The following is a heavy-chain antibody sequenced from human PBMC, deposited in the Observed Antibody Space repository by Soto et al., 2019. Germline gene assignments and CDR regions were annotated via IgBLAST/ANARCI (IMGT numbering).Heavy chain of an antibody. V-gene: IGHV5-51*07. Sequence: GESLKISCKGSGYSFTSYWIGWVHQMPGKGLEWMGIIYPGDSDTRYSPSFQGQVTISADKSISTAYLQWSSLKASDTAMYYCGTTLGYCSGGSCYPRYYGMDVWGQGTTVTVSS. J-gene: IGHJ6*02. D-gene: IGHD2-15*01. CDR3: GTTLGYCSGGSCYPRYYGMDV. CDR2: IYPGDSDT. CDR1: GYSFTSYW.